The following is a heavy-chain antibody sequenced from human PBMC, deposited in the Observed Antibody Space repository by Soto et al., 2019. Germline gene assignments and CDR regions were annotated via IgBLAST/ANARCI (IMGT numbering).Heavy chain of an antibody. J-gene: IGHJ5*02. CDR3: ARIHYYDSSGYCGTLDP. V-gene: IGHV2-70*01. Sequence: SGPTLVNPTQTLTLTCTFSGFSLSTSGMCVSWIRQPPGKALEWLALIDWDDDKYYSTSLKTRLTISKDTSKNQVVLTMTNMDPVDTATYYCARIHYYDSSGYCGTLDPWGQGTLVTVSS. CDR1: GFSLSTSGMC. CDR2: IDWDDDK. D-gene: IGHD3-22*01.